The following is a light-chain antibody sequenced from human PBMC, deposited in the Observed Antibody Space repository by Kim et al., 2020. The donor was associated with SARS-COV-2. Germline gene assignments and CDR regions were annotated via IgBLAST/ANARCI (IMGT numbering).Light chain of an antibody. CDR3: AAWDDSLSGRV. CDR2: SNN. J-gene: IGLJ3*02. V-gene: IGLV1-47*02. CDR1: SSNIGSNY. Sequence: GQRVTISCSGSSSNIGSNYVSWYQQLPGTAPKLLIYSNNQRPSGVPDRFSGSKSGTSASLAISGLRSEDEADYYCAAWDDSLSGRVFGGGTQLTVL.